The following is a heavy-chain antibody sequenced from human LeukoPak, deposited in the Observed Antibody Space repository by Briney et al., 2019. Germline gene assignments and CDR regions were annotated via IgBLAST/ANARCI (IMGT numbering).Heavy chain of an antibody. CDR1: GYSFSNNW. D-gene: IGHD3-16*01. J-gene: IGHJ5*01. CDR2: LHPADSDT. CDR3: AKQGDGGLFDS. V-gene: IGHV5-51*01. Sequence: GESLKISCKVSGYSFSNNWIGWVRQMPGEGLEWMGILHPADSDTRYNPSFGGQVTFSADKSISTAYLQWTSVKASDTAMYYCAKQGDGGLFDSWGQGTLVTVCS.